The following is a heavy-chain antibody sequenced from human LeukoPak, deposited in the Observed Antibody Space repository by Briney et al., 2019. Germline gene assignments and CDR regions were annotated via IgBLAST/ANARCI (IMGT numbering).Heavy chain of an antibody. V-gene: IGHV3-48*03. Sequence: GGSLRLSCAASGFTLSSYEMNWVRQAPGKGLEWVSYISSSGSTIYYADSVKGRFTISRDNAKNSLYLQMNSLRAEDTAVYYCARASLGDSSGYYLPFLFDYWGQGTLVTVSS. D-gene: IGHD3-22*01. CDR2: ISSSGSTI. CDR3: ARASLGDSSGYYLPFLFDY. CDR1: GFTLSSYE. J-gene: IGHJ4*02.